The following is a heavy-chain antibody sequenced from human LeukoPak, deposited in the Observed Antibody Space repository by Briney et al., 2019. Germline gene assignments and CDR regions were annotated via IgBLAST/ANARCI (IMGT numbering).Heavy chain of an antibody. D-gene: IGHD4-17*01. CDR3: VPLSGERADNWFDP. CDR2: INHSGST. J-gene: IGHJ5*02. V-gene: IGHV4-34*01. CDR1: GRSFSDYS. Sequence: SETLSLTCAVYGRSFSDYSWSWIRQPPGKGLEWIGEINHSGSTNYNPSLKSRVTISVDTSKNQFSLKLSSVTAADTAVYYCVPLSGERADNWFDPWGQGTLVTVSS.